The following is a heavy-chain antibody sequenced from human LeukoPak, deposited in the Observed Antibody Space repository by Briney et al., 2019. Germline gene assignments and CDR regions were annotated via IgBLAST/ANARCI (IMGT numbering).Heavy chain of an antibody. CDR1: GGTFSNYA. CDR2: IIPIFGTA. J-gene: IGHJ5*02. CDR3: AKEGDYYGSGSYYNVWFDP. Sequence: SVKVSCKASGGTFSNYAISWVRQAPGQGLEWMGGIIPIFGTANYAQKFQGRVTITADESTSTAYMELSSLRSEDTAVYYCAKEGDYYGSGSYYNVWFDPWGQGTLVTVSS. D-gene: IGHD3-10*01. V-gene: IGHV1-69*13.